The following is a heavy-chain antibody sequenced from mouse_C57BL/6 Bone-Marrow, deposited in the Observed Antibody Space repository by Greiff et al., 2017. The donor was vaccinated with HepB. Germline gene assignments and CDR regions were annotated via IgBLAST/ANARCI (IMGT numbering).Heavy chain of an antibody. CDR1: GFTFTDYY. CDR2: IRNKANGYTT. CDR3: GSLYYGSSFDYAMDY. V-gene: IGHV7-3*01. J-gene: IGHJ4*01. Sequence: EVQRVESGGGLVQPGGSLSLSCAASGFTFTDYYMSWVRQPPGKALEWLGFIRNKANGYTTEYSASVKGRVTISRDNSQSILYLQMNALRAEDSATCECGSLYYGSSFDYAMDYWGQGTSVTVSS. D-gene: IGHD1-1*01.